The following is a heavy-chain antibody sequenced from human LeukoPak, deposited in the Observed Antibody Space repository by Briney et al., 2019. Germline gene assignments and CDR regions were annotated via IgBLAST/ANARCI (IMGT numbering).Heavy chain of an antibody. D-gene: IGHD3-16*01. Sequence: SQTLSLTCAISGDSVSSKSAAWNWIRQSPSRGLEWLGRTYYRSKWSSGYAESVKSRLTINPDTSKNQFSLQLRAVTPEDTAVYYCARGEKVLDYFDYWGLGTLVTVSS. CDR2: TYYRSKWSS. V-gene: IGHV6-1*01. CDR3: ARGEKVLDYFDY. CDR1: GDSVSSKSAA. J-gene: IGHJ4*02.